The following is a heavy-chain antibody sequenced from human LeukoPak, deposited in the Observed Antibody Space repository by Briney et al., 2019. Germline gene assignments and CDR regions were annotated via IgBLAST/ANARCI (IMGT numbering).Heavy chain of an antibody. CDR3: ATPPTAYTSGSLGY. J-gene: IGHJ4*02. CDR1: GFTFSNFG. Sequence: PGGSLRLSCEASGFTFSNFGMRWVRQAPGKGLEWVAIISYDGSTKYYADSVKGRFSISRDNSKNTLYLQMNSLRVEDTAVYYCATPPTAYTSGSLGYWGQGTLVTVSS. V-gene: IGHV3-30*03. CDR2: ISYDGSTK. D-gene: IGHD3-22*01.